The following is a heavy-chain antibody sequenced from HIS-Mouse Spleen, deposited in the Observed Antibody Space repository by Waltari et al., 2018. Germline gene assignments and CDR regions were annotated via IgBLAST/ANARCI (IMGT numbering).Heavy chain of an antibody. J-gene: IGHJ2*01. V-gene: IGHV4-39*07. CDR2: IYYSGRP. CDR3: AREIPYSSSWYDWYFDL. D-gene: IGHD6-13*01. CDR1: GGSISSSSYY. Sequence: QLQLQESGPGLLKPSETLSLTCTVSGGSISSSSYYWGWIRQPPGKGMEWIGSIYYSGRPYSTPSLTCRVTISVDTSKNQFSLKLSSVTAADTAVYYCAREIPYSSSWYDWYFDLWGRGTLVTVSS.